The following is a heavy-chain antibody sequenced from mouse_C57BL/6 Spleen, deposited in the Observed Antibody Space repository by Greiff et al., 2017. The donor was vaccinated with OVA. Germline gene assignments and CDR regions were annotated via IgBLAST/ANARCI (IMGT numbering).Heavy chain of an antibody. V-gene: IGHV1-50*01. D-gene: IGHD1-1*01. CDR1: GYTFTSYW. J-gene: IGHJ1*03. CDR2: IDPSDSYT. CDR3: ARVGSYGSSPYLYFDV. Sequence: QVQLQQSGAELVKPGASVKLSCKASGYTFTSYWMQWVKQRPGQGLEWIGEIDPSDSYTNYNQKFKGKATLTVDTSSSTAYMQLSSLTSEDSAVYYCARVGSYGSSPYLYFDVWGTGTTVTVSS.